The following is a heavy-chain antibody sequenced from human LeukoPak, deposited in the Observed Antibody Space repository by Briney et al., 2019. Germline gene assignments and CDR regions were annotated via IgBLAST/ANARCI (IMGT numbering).Heavy chain of an antibody. CDR1: GFTFSSYY. V-gene: IGHV3-7*01. CDR3: AREATYNYAYALDY. J-gene: IGHJ4*02. Sequence: GGSLRLSCAGSGFTFSSYYMSWVRQAPGKGVEWVANIKGDVSEIYYVDSVKGRFTISRDNAENSLYLQMNSLRAEDTAVYYCAREATYNYAYALDYWGQGTLVTVSS. CDR2: IKGDVSEI. D-gene: IGHD5-18*01.